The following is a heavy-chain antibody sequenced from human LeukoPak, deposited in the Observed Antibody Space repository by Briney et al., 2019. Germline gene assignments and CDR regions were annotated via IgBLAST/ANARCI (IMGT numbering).Heavy chain of an antibody. Sequence: SEPLSLTCTVSGGSISSHYWSWLRQPPGKALEWVGDIYYSGSTNYNPPLKSRVTISVDTSKNPFSLKLRSVTAADTAVYYCASTDPTIVVVPAASGAFDIWGQGTMVTVSS. V-gene: IGHV4-59*11. CDR1: GGSISSHY. CDR3: ASTDPTIVVVPAASGAFDI. CDR2: IYYSGST. J-gene: IGHJ3*02. D-gene: IGHD2-2*01.